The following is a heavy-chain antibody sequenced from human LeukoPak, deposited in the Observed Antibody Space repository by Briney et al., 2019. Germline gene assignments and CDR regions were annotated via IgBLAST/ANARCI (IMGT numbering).Heavy chain of an antibody. D-gene: IGHD3-10*01. CDR1: GFPFSSYG. J-gene: IGHJ6*03. Sequence: GGSLRLSCAASGFPFSSYGIHWVRQAPGKGLEWVAFIYYDESNKYYADSVKGRFTISRDNSKSTLYLQMNSLRAEDTAVYYCAKDYGENSAGYYYYYYMDVRGKGTTVTVSS. CDR3: AKDYGENSAGYYYYYYMDV. V-gene: IGHV3-30*02. CDR2: IYYDESNK.